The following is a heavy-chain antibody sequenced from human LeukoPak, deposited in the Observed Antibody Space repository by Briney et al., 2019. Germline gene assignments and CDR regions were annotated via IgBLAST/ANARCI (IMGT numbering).Heavy chain of an antibody. V-gene: IGHV3-23*01. CDR1: GFTFSDYY. J-gene: IGHJ4*02. CDR3: VKRPEVGGTTGKYFDH. CDR2: FSVSSGNT. Sequence: GGSLRLSCAASGFTFSDYYMSWIRQAPGKGLEWVSTFSVSSGNTYYADSVRGRFTISRDTSKNTLYLQMSSLRADDTAVYYCVKRPEVGGTTGKYFDHWGQGTPVTVSA. D-gene: IGHD1-26*01.